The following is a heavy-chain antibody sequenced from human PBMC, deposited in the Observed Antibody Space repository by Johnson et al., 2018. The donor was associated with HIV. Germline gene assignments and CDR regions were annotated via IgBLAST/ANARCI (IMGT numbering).Heavy chain of an antibody. CDR2: ISSSGRTT. D-gene: IGHD2-21*01. Sequence: QVQLVESGGGLIQPGGSLRLSCAASGFTFSDHYMTWIRQAPGKGLECISSISSSGRTTYYADSVKGRFTISRNNVKNSMLLQMNSLRADDTAVYFCVRRMVVGYVAFDIWGQGTMVTVSS. J-gene: IGHJ3*02. V-gene: IGHV3-11*04. CDR1: GFTFSDHY. CDR3: VRRMVVGYVAFDI.